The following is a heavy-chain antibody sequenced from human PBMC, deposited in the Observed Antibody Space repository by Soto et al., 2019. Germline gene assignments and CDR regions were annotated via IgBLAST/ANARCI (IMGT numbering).Heavy chain of an antibody. CDR1: GIPVSSNY. CDR2: LHSGGDT. Sequence: EVQLVESGGGLVQPGGSLRLSCVASGIPVSSNYMTWVRQAPGKGLEWVSVLHSGGDTYYANSVKGRFTISRHDSTNTQFLQMNSLTAEDTAVYYCARDGPYYYASRMDVWGQGTTVTVSS. J-gene: IGHJ6*02. CDR3: ARDGPYYYASRMDV. D-gene: IGHD3-10*01. V-gene: IGHV3-53*04.